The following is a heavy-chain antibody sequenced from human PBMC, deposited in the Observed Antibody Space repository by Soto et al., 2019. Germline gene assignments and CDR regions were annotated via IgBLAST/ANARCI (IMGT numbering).Heavy chain of an antibody. D-gene: IGHD6-19*01. J-gene: IGHJ4*02. CDR1: GFTFSRYG. CDR2: ISYDGSNK. CDR3: AIIAVAGTSHTDY. Sequence: GGSLRLSCAASGFTFSRYGMHWVRQAPGKGLEWVAVISYDGSNKYYADSVKGRFTISRDNSKNTLYLQMNSLRAEDTAVYYCAIIAVAGTSHTDYWGQGTLVTVSS. V-gene: IGHV3-30*03.